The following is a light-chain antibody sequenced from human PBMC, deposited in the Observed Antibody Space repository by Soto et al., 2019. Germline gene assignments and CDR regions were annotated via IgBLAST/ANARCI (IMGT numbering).Light chain of an antibody. V-gene: IGKV3-20*01. CDR3: QQYGSSPPYT. CDR2: GSS. Sequence: EVVLTQSPGTPSLSPGERATLSCRASQSVRNNYLAWYQQKPGQSPKLLIFGSSDRATGIPDRFSGSGSGTDFTLTISRLEPEDFAVYYCQQYGSSPPYTFGQGTKLEIK. J-gene: IGKJ2*01. CDR1: QSVRNNY.